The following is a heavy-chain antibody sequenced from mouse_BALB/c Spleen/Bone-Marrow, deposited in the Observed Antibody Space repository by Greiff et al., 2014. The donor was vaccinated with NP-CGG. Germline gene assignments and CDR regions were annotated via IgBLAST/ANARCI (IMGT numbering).Heavy chain of an antibody. CDR1: GFTFSGYG. J-gene: IGHJ4*01. Sequence: VQLKESEGDLVKPGGSLKLSCAASGFTFSGYGMSWVRQTPDKRLEWVANISSGGSYTYYPDSVKGRFTISRDNAKNTLYLHMSSLKSEDTAMYYCARQYGNLGVMDYWGQGTSVTVSS. CDR2: ISSGGSYT. V-gene: IGHV5-6*01. D-gene: IGHD2-1*01. CDR3: ARQYGNLGVMDY.